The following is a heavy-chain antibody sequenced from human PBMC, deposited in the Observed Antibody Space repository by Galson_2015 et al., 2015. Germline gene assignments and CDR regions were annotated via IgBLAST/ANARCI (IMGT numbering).Heavy chain of an antibody. V-gene: IGHV5-51*01. CDR3: ARHVRGGRGRHNWCDP. CDR2: IYPGDSDT. CDR1: GYSFTSYW. J-gene: IGHJ5*02. Sequence: QSGAEVKKPGESLKISCKGSGYSFTSYWIGWVRQMPGKGLEWMGIIYPGDSDTRYSPSFQGQVTISADKSISTAYLQWSSLRASDTAMQYCARHVRGGRGRHNWCDPWGQGTLVTVSS. D-gene: IGHD3-10*01.